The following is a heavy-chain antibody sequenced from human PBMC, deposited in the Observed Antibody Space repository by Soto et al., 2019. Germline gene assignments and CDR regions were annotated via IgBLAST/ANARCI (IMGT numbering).Heavy chain of an antibody. CDR3: ARGRGKAVAGRLSYYYGMDV. Sequence: GASVKVSCKASGYTFTSYAMHCVRQAPGQRLEWMGWINAGNGNTKYSQKFQGRVTITRDTSASTAYMELSSLRSEDTAVYYCARGRGKAVAGRLSYYYGMDVWGQGTTVTVSS. CDR1: GYTFTSYA. J-gene: IGHJ6*02. CDR2: INAGNGNT. D-gene: IGHD6-19*01. V-gene: IGHV1-3*01.